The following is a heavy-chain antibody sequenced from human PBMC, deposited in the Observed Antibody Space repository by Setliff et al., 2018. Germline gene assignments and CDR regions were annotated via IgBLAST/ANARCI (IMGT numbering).Heavy chain of an antibody. D-gene: IGHD3-3*01. CDR1: GYSISSGYY. J-gene: IGHJ4*02. CDR3: ARLLMNNFWSGHVDN. Sequence: KTSETLSLTCAVSGYSISSGYYWGWIRQPPGKGLEWIGNIYHSGSTYYNPTLKSRVTISVDTSKNQFSLKLSSVTAADTAVYYCARLLMNNFWSGHVDNWGQGTLVTV. CDR2: IYHSGST. V-gene: IGHV4-38-2*01.